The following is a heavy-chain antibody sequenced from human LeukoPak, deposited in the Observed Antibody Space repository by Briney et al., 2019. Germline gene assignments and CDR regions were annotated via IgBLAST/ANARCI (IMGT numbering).Heavy chain of an antibody. Sequence: ASVKVSCKASGYTFTGYYMHWVRQAPGQGLEWMGWINPNSGGTNYAQKFRGRVTMTRDTSISTAYMELSRLRSDDTAVYYCARTHPRYYYDSSPQNWFDPWGQGTLVTVSS. CDR1: GYTFTGYY. CDR3: ARTHPRYYYDSSPQNWFDP. D-gene: IGHD3-22*01. J-gene: IGHJ5*02. V-gene: IGHV1-2*02. CDR2: INPNSGGT.